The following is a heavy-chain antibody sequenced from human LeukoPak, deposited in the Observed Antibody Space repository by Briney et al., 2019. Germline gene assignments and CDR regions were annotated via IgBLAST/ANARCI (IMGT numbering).Heavy chain of an antibody. V-gene: IGHV4-39*07. J-gene: IGHJ4*02. Sequence: SETLSLTCTVSGGSISSSSYYWGWIRQPPGKGLEWIGSIYYSGSTYYNPSLKSRVTISVDTSKNQFSLKLSSVTAADTAVYYCARDLSGSYYIMDYWGQGTLVTVSS. CDR1: GGSISSSSYY. CDR3: ARDLSGSYYIMDY. CDR2: IYYSGST. D-gene: IGHD1-26*01.